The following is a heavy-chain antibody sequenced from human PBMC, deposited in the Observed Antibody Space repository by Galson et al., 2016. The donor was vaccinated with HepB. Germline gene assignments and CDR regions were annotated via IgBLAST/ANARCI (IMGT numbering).Heavy chain of an antibody. V-gene: IGHV4-39*01. CDR3: ARQGTRWQLLGYEAFDI. CDR1: GDSISSTSFY. D-gene: IGHD1-26*01. CDR2: IYYSGTT. J-gene: IGHJ3*02. Sequence: SETLSLTCTVSGDSISSTSFYWGWIRQPPGKGLEWIGSIYYSGTTQYSPSLTGRIRISVDTSKNQFSLKMNSVTAADTAVYYSARQGTRWQLLGYEAFDIWGQGTMVTVSS.